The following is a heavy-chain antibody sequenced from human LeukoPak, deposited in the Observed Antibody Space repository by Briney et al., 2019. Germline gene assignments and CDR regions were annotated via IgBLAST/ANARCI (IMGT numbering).Heavy chain of an antibody. Sequence: ASVKVSCKASGYTFISYYMHWVRQAPGQGLEWMGIINPSGGTTSYAQKFQGRVTMTRDTSTSTVYMELSSLRSEDTAVYYCATRLGGSLYYFDYWGQGTLVTVSS. D-gene: IGHD1-26*01. CDR1: GYTFISYY. CDR3: ATRLGGSLYYFDY. V-gene: IGHV1-46*01. CDR2: INPSGGTT. J-gene: IGHJ4*02.